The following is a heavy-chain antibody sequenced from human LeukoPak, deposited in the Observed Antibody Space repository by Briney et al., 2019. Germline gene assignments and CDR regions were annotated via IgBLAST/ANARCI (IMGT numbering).Heavy chain of an antibody. V-gene: IGHV3-48*03. Sequence: GGSLRLSCAASGFTFSSYEMNWGRQAPGKGLEWVSYISSSGSTIYYADSVKGRFTISSDNAKNSLYLQMNSLRAEDTAVYYCAELGITMIGGVWGKGTTVTISS. CDR2: ISSSGSTI. J-gene: IGHJ6*04. CDR1: GFTFSSYE. CDR3: AELGITMIGGV. D-gene: IGHD3-10*02.